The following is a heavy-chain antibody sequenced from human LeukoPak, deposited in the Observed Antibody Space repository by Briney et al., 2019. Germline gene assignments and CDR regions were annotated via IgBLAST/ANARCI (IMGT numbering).Heavy chain of an antibody. D-gene: IGHD5-18*01. Sequence: GGSLRLSCAASGFTFSSYWMSWVRQAPGKGLEWVANIKQDGSEKYYADSVKGRFTISRDNSKNTLYLQMNSLRAEDTAVYYCARDGRGYSYGNYYYYYYMDVWGKGTTVTVSS. J-gene: IGHJ6*03. CDR3: ARDGRGYSYGNYYYYYYMDV. V-gene: IGHV3-7*01. CDR1: GFTFSSYW. CDR2: IKQDGSEK.